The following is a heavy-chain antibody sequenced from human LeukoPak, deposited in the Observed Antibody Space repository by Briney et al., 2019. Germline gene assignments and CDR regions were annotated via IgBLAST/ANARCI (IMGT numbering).Heavy chain of an antibody. J-gene: IGHJ6*04. CDR1: GFTFSDYE. Sequence: GGSLRLSCAASGFTFSDYEMNWVRQAPGKGLEWLSHISISGTTIHYADSVKGRFTISRDNAKNSLYLQMNSLRAEDTAVYYCAELGITMIGGVWGKGTTVTISS. CDR3: AELGITMIGGV. V-gene: IGHV3-48*03. CDR2: ISISGTTI. D-gene: IGHD3-10*02.